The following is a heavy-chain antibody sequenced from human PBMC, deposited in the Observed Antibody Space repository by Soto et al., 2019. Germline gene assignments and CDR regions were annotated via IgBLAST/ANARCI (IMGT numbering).Heavy chain of an antibody. Sequence: GGSLRLSCAASGFTFSKCAMSWVRQAPGKGLEWVSYISSSSSTIYYADSVKGRFTISRDNAKNSLYLQMNSLRAEDTAVYYCAREMGSSSWYDGYYYYYGMDVWGQGTTVTVSS. CDR3: AREMGSSSWYDGYYYYYGMDV. D-gene: IGHD6-13*01. CDR2: ISSSSSTI. CDR1: GFTFSKCA. J-gene: IGHJ6*02. V-gene: IGHV3-48*01.